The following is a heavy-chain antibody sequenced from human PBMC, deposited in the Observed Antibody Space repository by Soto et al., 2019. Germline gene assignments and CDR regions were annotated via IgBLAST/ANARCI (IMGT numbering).Heavy chain of an antibody. CDR3: ARHRGPAPVY. Sequence: QVQLQESGPGLVKPSETLSLTCTVSGGSISGYYWTWIRQPPGKGLELVGSLFYGWTTDYNPSLKSRLTMSLDTSKNHFSLKLRSVTAADTAVYYCARHRGPAPVYWGQGTLVTASS. D-gene: IGHD3-10*01. V-gene: IGHV4-39*01. CDR1: GGSISGYY. J-gene: IGHJ4*02. CDR2: LFYGWTT.